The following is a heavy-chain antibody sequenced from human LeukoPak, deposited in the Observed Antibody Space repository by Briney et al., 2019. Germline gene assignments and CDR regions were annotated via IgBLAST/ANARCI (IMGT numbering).Heavy chain of an antibody. CDR1: GFTVSSNY. D-gene: IGHD2-2*02. CDR2: IYSGGST. Sequence: GGSLRLSCAASGFTVSSNYMSWVRQAPGKGLEWVSVIYSGGSTYYADSVEGRFTISRDNSKNTLYLQMNSLRAEDTAVYYCALNRDCSSTSCYSVDVWGKGTTVTISS. V-gene: IGHV3-53*01. J-gene: IGHJ6*04. CDR3: ALNRDCSSTSCYSVDV.